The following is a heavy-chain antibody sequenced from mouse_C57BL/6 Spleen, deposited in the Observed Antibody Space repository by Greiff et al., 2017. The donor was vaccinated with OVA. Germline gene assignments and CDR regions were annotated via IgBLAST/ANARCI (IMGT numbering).Heavy chain of an antibody. Sequence: VQLQQSGAELARPGASVKMSCKASGYTFTSYTMHWVKQRPGQGLEWIGYINPSSGYTKYNQKFKDKATLTADKSSSTAYMQLSSLTSEDSAVYYCANYDYDGYYLDYWGQGTTLTVSS. V-gene: IGHV1-4*01. D-gene: IGHD2-4*01. J-gene: IGHJ2*01. CDR2: INPSSGYT. CDR3: ANYDYDGYYLDY. CDR1: GYTFTSYT.